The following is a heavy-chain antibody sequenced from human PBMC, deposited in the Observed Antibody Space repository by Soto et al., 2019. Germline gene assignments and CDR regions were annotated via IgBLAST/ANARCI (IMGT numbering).Heavy chain of an antibody. CDR1: GYTSIAYY. V-gene: IGHV1-2*02. D-gene: IGHD3-16*01. CDR3: ARDWGYGVTAEVFRPDQASNWFDP. CDR2: INPNSGGT. Sequence: GASVKVSCTASGYTSIAYYMHWVRQAPEQGLEWMGWINPNSGGTNFAQKFQGRVTLTRDTSISAAYMELSRLRSDDTAVYYCARDWGYGVTAEVFRPDQASNWFDPWGQGTLVTVS. J-gene: IGHJ5*02.